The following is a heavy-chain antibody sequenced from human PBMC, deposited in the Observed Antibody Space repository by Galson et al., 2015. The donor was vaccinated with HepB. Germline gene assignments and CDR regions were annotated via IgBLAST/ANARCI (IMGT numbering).Heavy chain of an antibody. D-gene: IGHD6-19*01. Sequence: QSGAEVKKPGESLRISCKGSGYSFTSYWISWVRQMPGKGLEWMGRIDPSDSYTNYSPSFQGHVTISADKSISTAYLQWSSLKASDTAMYYCARHAIAVAGVAPWSWFDPWGQGTLVTVSS. CDR2: IDPSDSYT. V-gene: IGHV5-10-1*01. J-gene: IGHJ5*02. CDR1: GYSFTSYW. CDR3: ARHAIAVAGVAPWSWFDP.